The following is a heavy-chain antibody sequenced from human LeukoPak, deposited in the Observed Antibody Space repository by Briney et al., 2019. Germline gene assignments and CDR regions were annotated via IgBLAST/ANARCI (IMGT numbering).Heavy chain of an antibody. CDR1: GFTFSSFG. Sequence: GGSLRLSCAASGFTFSSFGMHWVRQAPGKGLEWVAIIWDVENNEYYADSVKGRFTISRDNSENTVYLQMNSLRAEDTAVYYCARGVGSFDYWGQGTLVTVSS. CDR2: IWDVENNE. J-gene: IGHJ4*02. V-gene: IGHV3-33*01. D-gene: IGHD2-15*01. CDR3: ARGVGSFDY.